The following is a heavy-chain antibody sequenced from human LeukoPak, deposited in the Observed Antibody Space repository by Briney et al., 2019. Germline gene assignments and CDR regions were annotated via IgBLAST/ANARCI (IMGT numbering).Heavy chain of an antibody. J-gene: IGHJ4*02. Sequence: ASVKVSCKASGYTFTSYDINWVRQATGQGLEWMGWMNPNSGNTGYAQKFQGRVTMTRNTSISTAYMELSSLRSEDTAVYYCARGYCSGGSRYFNYWGQGTLVTVFS. D-gene: IGHD2-15*01. CDR3: ARGYCSGGSRYFNY. CDR2: MNPNSGNT. V-gene: IGHV1-8*01. CDR1: GYTFTSYD.